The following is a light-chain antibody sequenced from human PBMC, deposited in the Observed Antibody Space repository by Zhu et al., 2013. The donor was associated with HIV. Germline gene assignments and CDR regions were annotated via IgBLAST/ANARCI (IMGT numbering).Light chain of an antibody. Sequence: DIQLTQSPSFLSASVGDRVSITCRASQRISNFLAWYHQKPGKAPDLLIYMTSTLQTGVPSRFSGSGSGTQFTLTISSLQPDDFATYYCQQYNNFPWTFGQGTKVEIK. CDR3: QQYNNFPWT. CDR1: QRISNF. V-gene: IGKV1-9*01. J-gene: IGKJ1*01. CDR2: MTS.